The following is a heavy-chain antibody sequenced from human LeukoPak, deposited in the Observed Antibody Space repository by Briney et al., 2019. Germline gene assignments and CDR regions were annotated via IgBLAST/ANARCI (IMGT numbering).Heavy chain of an antibody. CDR2: ISYDGTNK. Sequence: GGSLRLSCAASGFSFSSYGMHWVRQAPGKGLEWVAVISYDGTNKYYADSVKGRYTISRDNSKNTPYLQMNSLRTEDTAVYYCAKGLLGYCSTSTCYPFDYWGQGTLVTVYS. CDR1: GFSFSSYG. D-gene: IGHD2-2*01. J-gene: IGHJ4*02. V-gene: IGHV3-30*18. CDR3: AKGLLGYCSTSTCYPFDY.